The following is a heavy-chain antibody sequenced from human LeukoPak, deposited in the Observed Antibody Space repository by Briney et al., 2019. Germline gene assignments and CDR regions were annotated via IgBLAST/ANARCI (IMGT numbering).Heavy chain of an antibody. V-gene: IGHV4-59*08. CDR3: ARHAPRDPFDY. CDR2: IYYSGST. J-gene: IGHJ4*02. Sequence: SETLSLTCTVSGGSISSYYWSWIRQPPGKGLEWIGYIYYSGSTNYNPSLKSRVTISVDTSKNQFSLKLSSVTAADTAVYYCARHAPRDPFDYWGQGTLVTVST. CDR1: GGSISSYY.